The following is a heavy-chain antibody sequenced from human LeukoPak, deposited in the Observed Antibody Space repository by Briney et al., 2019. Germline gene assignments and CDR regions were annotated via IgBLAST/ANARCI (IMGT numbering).Heavy chain of an antibody. CDR3: ARVWWFGEFHYFDY. D-gene: IGHD3-10*01. V-gene: IGHV3-7*01. J-gene: IGHJ4*02. Sequence: GGSLRLSCAASGFTFSRYWMSWVRQAPGKGLEWVANIKQDGSEKYYVDSVKGRFTISRDNAKKSLYLQMNSLRAEDTAVYYCARVWWFGEFHYFDYWGQGTLVTVSS. CDR2: IKQDGSEK. CDR1: GFTFSRYW.